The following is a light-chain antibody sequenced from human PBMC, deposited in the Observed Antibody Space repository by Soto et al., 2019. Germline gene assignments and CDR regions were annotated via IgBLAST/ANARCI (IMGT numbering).Light chain of an antibody. CDR3: MQSQQTPWT. V-gene: IGKV2-28*01. Sequence: DIVMTQSPLSLPVTPGEPASISCRSSQSLLHSNGNIYLDWYLQKPGQSPQLLIYLGSNRASGVPDRFSGSGSGTDFTLKISRVEAEDVGVYYCMQSQQTPWTFGQGTKMEVK. CDR1: QSLLHSNGNIY. CDR2: LGS. J-gene: IGKJ1*01.